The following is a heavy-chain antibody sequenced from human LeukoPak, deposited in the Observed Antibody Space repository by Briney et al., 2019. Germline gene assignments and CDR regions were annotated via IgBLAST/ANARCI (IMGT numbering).Heavy chain of an antibody. CDR1: GGSINNYY. J-gene: IGHJ6*03. CDR2: ISYSGST. D-gene: IGHD6-13*01. Sequence: PSETLSLTCIVSGGSINNYYWSWLRQSPGKGLEWIGFISYSGSTNYNPSLKSRVTMSLDTSKNQFSLKLSSVTAADTAVYYCARQGGSSSPYYYYYMDVWGKGTTVTVSS. V-gene: IGHV4-59*01. CDR3: ARQGGSSSPYYYYYMDV.